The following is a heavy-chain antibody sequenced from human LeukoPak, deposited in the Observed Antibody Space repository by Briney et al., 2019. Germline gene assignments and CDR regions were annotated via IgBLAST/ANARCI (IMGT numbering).Heavy chain of an antibody. V-gene: IGHV5-10-1*01. CDR1: GYSFTSYW. J-gene: IGHJ6*02. Sequence: GESLKISCKGSGYSFTSYWISWVRQMPGKGLEWMGRIDPSDSYTNYSPSFQGHVTISADKSISTAYLQWSSLKASDTAMYYCARQYSCGPYYYYGMDVWGQGTTVTVSS. CDR2: IDPSDSYT. D-gene: IGHD6-19*01. CDR3: ARQYSCGPYYYYGMDV.